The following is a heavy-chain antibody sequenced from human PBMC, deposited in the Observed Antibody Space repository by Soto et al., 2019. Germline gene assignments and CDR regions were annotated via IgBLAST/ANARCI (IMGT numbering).Heavy chain of an antibody. CDR2: IYYSGST. Sequence: ASETMCLTCTVSGGSISRSGYYWGWIRQPPGKGLEWIGSIYYSGSTYYNPSLKSRVTISVDTSKNQFSLKLSSVTAVDTAVYYCARTVRQQLATDAFDIWGQGTMVT. CDR3: ARTVRQQLATDAFDI. D-gene: IGHD6-13*01. J-gene: IGHJ3*02. CDR1: GGSISRSGYY. V-gene: IGHV4-39*07.